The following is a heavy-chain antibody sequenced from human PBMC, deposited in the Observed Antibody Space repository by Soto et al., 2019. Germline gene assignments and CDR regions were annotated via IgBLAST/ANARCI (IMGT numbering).Heavy chain of an antibody. CDR1: GFAFSGYG. Sequence: PGGSLRLSCAASGFAFSGYGMHWVRQAPGKGLEWVALIWYDGSKTYHADSVKGRFAISRDDSKSTLFLQMSSLRVDDTAVYYCVRDPATVTSYFDYWGQGALVTVPS. J-gene: IGHJ4*02. CDR3: VRDPATVTSYFDY. CDR2: IWYDGSKT. D-gene: IGHD4-17*01. V-gene: IGHV3-33*01.